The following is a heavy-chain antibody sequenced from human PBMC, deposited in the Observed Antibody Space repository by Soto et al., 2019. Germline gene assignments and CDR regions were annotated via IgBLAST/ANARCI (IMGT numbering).Heavy chain of an antibody. CDR3: ARGLSSSGYYSP. CDR1: GYTFTGYY. V-gene: IGHV1-46*01. Sequence: ASVEVSCKASGYTFTGYYRHWVRQVPGQGLEWMGVINPSTESTAYAQKFQGRVTMTRDTSTSTVYMELSSLRSEDTAAYYCARGLSSSGYYSPWGQGTLVTVSS. D-gene: IGHD3-22*01. CDR2: INPSTEST. J-gene: IGHJ5*02.